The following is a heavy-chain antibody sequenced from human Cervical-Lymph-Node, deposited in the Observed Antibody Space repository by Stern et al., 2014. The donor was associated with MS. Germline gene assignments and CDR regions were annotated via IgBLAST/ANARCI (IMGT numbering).Heavy chain of an antibody. D-gene: IGHD5-24*01. Sequence: VHLVESGGGVVQPGTSLRLSCAASGFTFRSYGMHWVRQAPGKGLEWVALAWYDGSTAYYRNSVKGRFTISRDNSNNTLFLQMNSLTAEDTAVYYCARGHIPYAYNYLFDYWGQGTLVTVSS. J-gene: IGHJ4*02. CDR3: ARGHIPYAYNYLFDY. V-gene: IGHV3-33*01. CDR1: GFTFRSYG. CDR2: AWYDGSTA.